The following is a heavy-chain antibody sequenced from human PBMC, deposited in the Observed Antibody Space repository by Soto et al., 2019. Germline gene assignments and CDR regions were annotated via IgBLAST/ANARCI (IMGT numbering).Heavy chain of an antibody. Sequence: QVQLQESGPGLVKPSQTLSLTCTVSGGSISSGGDYWSRIRQHPGKGLEWIGYIYYSGSTYYNPSLKSRVTISVDTSKNQFSLKLSSVTAADTAVYYCARGGRRSPVMDVWGQGTTVTVSS. CDR2: IYYSGST. CDR3: ARGGRRSPVMDV. J-gene: IGHJ6*02. CDR1: GGSISSGGDY. V-gene: IGHV4-31*03.